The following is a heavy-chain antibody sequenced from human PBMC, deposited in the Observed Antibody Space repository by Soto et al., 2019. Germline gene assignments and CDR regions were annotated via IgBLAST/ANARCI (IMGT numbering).Heavy chain of an antibody. CDR3: SRDHSSGGYDY. V-gene: IGHV3-53*01. D-gene: IGHD2-8*02. Sequence: GGSLRLSCVASGFSVDNIFMSWVRQAPGKGLQWVSTISDDGRTYYADSVKGRFSLSRDKSRNTLYLQMNRLRVEDTAVYYCSRDHSSGGYDYRGQGTLVTVSS. CDR1: GFSVDNIF. J-gene: IGHJ4*02. CDR2: ISDDGRT.